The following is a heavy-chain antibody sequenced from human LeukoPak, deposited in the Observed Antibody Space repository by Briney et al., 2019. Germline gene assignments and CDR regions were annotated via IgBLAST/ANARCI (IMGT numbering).Heavy chain of an antibody. J-gene: IGHJ3*01. CDR1: GFTFSDSA. D-gene: IGHD5-24*01. CDR2: IRCSDANT. V-gene: IGHV3-23*01. Sequence: PGGSLRLSCAASGFTFSDSAMTWVRQAPGKGLDWVSLIRCSDANTYYADSVKRRFTISRDNSKDTLFLQMNSLRAEDTAIYYCARDIQLSTWGRGTMVTVSS. CDR3: ARDIQLST.